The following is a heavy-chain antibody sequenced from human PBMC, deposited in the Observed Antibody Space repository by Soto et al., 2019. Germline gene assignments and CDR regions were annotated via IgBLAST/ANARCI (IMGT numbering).Heavy chain of an antibody. V-gene: IGHV3-30-3*01. CDR2: ISYDGSIK. CDR3: AREWSTSGDLDY. Sequence: QVQLVESGGGVVQPGRSLRLSCAASGFTFSSHSIQWVRQAPGKGLEWVAVISYDGSIKYYADSVKGRFTISRDNSKNTAYLQMNSVRAEDPAVFYCAREWSTSGDLDYWGQGTLVIVSS. D-gene: IGHD3-10*01. J-gene: IGHJ4*02. CDR1: GFTFSSHS.